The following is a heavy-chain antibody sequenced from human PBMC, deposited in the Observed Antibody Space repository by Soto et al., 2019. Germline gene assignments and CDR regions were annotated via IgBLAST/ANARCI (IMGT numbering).Heavy chain of an antibody. CDR3: ARDMNAYGDYSGY. Sequence: QVQLVQSEAEVKEPGASVKVSCKASGYTFTNYGISWVRQAPGQGLEWMGWSSDYSGNTNYAQKFQGRVTMTTDTSTNTAYMELRSLRSDDTAVYYCARDMNAYGDYSGYWGQGTLVTVSS. CDR1: GYTFTNYG. CDR2: SSDYSGNT. D-gene: IGHD4-17*01. J-gene: IGHJ4*02. V-gene: IGHV1-18*01.